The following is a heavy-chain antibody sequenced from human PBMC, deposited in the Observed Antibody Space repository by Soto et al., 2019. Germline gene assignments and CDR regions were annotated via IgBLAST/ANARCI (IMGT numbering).Heavy chain of an antibody. J-gene: IGHJ4*02. V-gene: IGHV1-2*02. CDR1: GYTFTGYY. D-gene: IGHD6-13*01. CDR3: ARDGRYSSSWYPESRETQGGAYMHY. CDR2: INPNSGGT. Sequence: QVQLVQSGAEVKKPGASVKVSCKASGYTFTGYYMHWVRQAPGQGLEWMGWINPNSGGTNYAQKFQGGVTMTRDTSISTAYMELSRLRSDDTAVYYCARDGRYSSSWYPESRETQGGAYMHYWGQGTLVTVSS.